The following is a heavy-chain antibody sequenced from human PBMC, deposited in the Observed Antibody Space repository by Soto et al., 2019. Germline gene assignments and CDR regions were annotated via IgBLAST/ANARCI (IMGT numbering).Heavy chain of an antibody. V-gene: IGHV3-30-3*01. CDR3: ASLGWIQLWLRSRSIDY. D-gene: IGHD5-18*01. Sequence: PGGSLRLSCAASGFTFSSDAMHWVRQAPGKGLEWVAVISYDGSNKYYADSVKGRFTISRDNSKNTLYLQMNSLRAEDTAVYYCASLGWIQLWLRSRSIDYWGQGTLVTVSS. J-gene: IGHJ4*02. CDR2: ISYDGSNK. CDR1: GFTFSSDA.